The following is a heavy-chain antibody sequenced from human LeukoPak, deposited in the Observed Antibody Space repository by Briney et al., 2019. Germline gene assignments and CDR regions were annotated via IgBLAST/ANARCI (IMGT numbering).Heavy chain of an antibody. V-gene: IGHV4-34*01. CDR3: ARLPFVVVPAADY. CDR1: GGSFSSYY. J-gene: IGHJ4*02. Sequence: SETLSLTCAVYGGSFSSYYWSWIRQPPGKGLEWIGEINHSGSTNYNPSLKSRVTISVDTSKNQFSLKLSSVTAADTAVYYCARLPFVVVPAADYWGQGTLVTVSS. D-gene: IGHD2-2*01. CDR2: INHSGST.